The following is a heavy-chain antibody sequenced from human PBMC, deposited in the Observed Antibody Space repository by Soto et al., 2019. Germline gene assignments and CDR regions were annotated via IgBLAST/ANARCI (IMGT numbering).Heavy chain of an antibody. CDR1: GYTFTSYG. CDR2: INAGNGNT. Sequence: ASVKVSCKASGYTFTSYGISWVRQAPGQRLEWMGWINAGNGNTKYSQKFQGRVTITRDTSASTAYMELSSLRSEDTAVYYCASGGGIVVVTAPYDHWGQGTLVTVAS. CDR3: ASGGGIVVVTAPYDH. V-gene: IGHV1-3*01. D-gene: IGHD2-21*02. J-gene: IGHJ4*02.